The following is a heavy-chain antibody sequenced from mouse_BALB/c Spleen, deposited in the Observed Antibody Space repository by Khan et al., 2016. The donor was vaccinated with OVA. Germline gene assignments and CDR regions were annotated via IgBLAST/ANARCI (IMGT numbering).Heavy chain of an antibody. CDR3: ERCGNSYIDY. CDR1: GYSITSDYA. V-gene: IGHV3-2*02. CDR2: ISYSGST. D-gene: IGHD4-1*01. Sequence: EVQLEESGPGLVKPSQSLSLTCTVTGYSITSDYAWNWIRQFPGNKLEWMGYISYSGSTSYNPSLKSRISITRDTSKNQFCLDWKSVTTENTAKYYCERCGNSYIDYWGQGTTLTVPS. J-gene: IGHJ2*01.